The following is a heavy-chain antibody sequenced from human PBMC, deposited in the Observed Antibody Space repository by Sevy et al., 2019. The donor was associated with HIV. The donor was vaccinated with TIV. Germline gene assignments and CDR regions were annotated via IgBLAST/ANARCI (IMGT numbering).Heavy chain of an antibody. Sequence: SETLSLMCSVHGGTINSYFWNWIRQPPGKGLEWIGNIYYSGTTKYNPSLKSRVTMSVDTSKNQFSLRLTSVTAADTAVYYCARRVAGGPYHYGMDVWGQGTTLTVSS. V-gene: IGHV4-59*01. CDR1: GGTINSYF. CDR3: ARRVAGGPYHYGMDV. J-gene: IGHJ6*02. CDR2: IYYSGTT. D-gene: IGHD3-16*01.